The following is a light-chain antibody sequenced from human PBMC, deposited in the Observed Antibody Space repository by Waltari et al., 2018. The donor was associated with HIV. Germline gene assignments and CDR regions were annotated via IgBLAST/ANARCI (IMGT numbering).Light chain of an antibody. CDR2: GAS. V-gene: IGKV3-20*01. J-gene: IGKJ4*01. Sequence: EFMLTHSPGTLSLSPGERATLSCRARQSVSSSYLAWYQQKPGQAPRLLIYGASSRATGIPDRFSGSGSGTDFTLTISRLEPEDFAVYYCQQYGSSPLTFGGGTKVEIK. CDR3: QQYGSSPLT. CDR1: QSVSSSY.